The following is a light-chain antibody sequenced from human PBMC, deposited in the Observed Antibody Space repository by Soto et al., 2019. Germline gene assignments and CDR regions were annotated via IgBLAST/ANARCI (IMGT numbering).Light chain of an antibody. CDR2: NNN. CDR1: SSNIGTNA. Sequence: QSVLTQPPSASGTPGQRVTISCSGGSSNIGTNAVNWYQQLPGTAPKLLIYNNNQRPSGVPDRFSGSKSGTSASLAISGRQSEDEADYYCAAWYDSLNGYVFGTGTKLTVL. J-gene: IGLJ1*01. CDR3: AAWYDSLNGYV. V-gene: IGLV1-44*01.